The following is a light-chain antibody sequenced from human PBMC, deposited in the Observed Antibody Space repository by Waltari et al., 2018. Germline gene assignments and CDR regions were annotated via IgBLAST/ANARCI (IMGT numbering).Light chain of an antibody. CDR3: QAWDSYTAV. J-gene: IGLJ3*02. Sequence: SYELTQSPSVSVSPGQTASITCSGDGLGYKFISWYQQKPGQSPVLVLYQDTKRPSGIPERFAGSTSGITATLTISGTQAMDEADYYCQAWDSYTAVFGGGTKLTVL. CDR2: QDT. CDR1: GLGYKF. V-gene: IGLV3-1*01.